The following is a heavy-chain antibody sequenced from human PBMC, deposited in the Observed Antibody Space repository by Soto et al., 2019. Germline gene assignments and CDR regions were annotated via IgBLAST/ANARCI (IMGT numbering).Heavy chain of an antibody. CDR2: ISGRSTST. Sequence: GGSLRLSCVASGFSFSSYAMSWVRQAPGKGLEWVSAISGRSTSTDYADSVKGRFTISRDNSKKTLYLEMSSLRAEDTAIYYCVRDSSYYDSSGFQVPFDYWGQGTLVTASS. J-gene: IGHJ4*02. V-gene: IGHV3-23*01. D-gene: IGHD3-22*01. CDR1: GFSFSSYA. CDR3: VRDSSYYDSSGFQVPFDY.